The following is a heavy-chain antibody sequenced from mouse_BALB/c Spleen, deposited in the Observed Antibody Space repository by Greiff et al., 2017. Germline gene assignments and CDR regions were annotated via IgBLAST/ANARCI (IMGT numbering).Heavy chain of an antibody. Sequence: EVQLQQSGPELVKPGASVKISCKASGYTFTDYNMHWVKQSHGKSLEWIGYIYPYNGGTGYNQKFKSKATLTVDNSSSTAYMELRSLTSEDSAVYYCALSLLWLRLLAMDYWGQGTSVTVSS. CDR3: ALSLLWLRLLAMDY. D-gene: IGHD2-2*01. V-gene: IGHV1S29*02. J-gene: IGHJ4*01. CDR2: IYPYNGGT. CDR1: GYTFTDYN.